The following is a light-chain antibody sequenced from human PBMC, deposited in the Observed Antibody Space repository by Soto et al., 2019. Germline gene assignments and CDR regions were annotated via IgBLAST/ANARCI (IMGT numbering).Light chain of an antibody. V-gene: IGKV1-16*02. CDR2: AAS. Sequence: DIQMTQSPSSLSASVGDRVTITCQASQGISSYLAWFQQKPGKAPQCLIYAASSLQSGVPSKFSRSGSGTDFTLTISSLQPEDFATYYWQQYNSYPWTFGQGTKVEIK. CDR3: QQYNSYPWT. J-gene: IGKJ2*02. CDR1: QGISSY.